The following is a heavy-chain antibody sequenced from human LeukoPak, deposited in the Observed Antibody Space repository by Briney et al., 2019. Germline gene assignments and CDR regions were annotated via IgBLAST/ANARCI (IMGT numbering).Heavy chain of an antibody. J-gene: IGHJ4*02. D-gene: IGHD2-21*01. CDR2: IKQDGSEK. CDR3: ARGSDPYFPYYFDY. Sequence: GGSLRLSCAASGFTFSSYWMSWVRQAPGKGLEWMANIKQDGSEKYYVDSVKGRFTISRDNAKNSLYLQMNSLRAEDTAVYYCARGSDPYFPYYFDYWGQGTLVTISS. V-gene: IGHV3-7*01. CDR1: GFTFSSYW.